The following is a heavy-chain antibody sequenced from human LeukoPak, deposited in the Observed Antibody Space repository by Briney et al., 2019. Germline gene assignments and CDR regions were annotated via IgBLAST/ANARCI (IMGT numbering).Heavy chain of an antibody. CDR1: SGSISNYY. CDR2: IYYSGNT. V-gene: IGHV4-59*01. Sequence: SETLSLTCTVSSGSISNYYWSWIRQPPGKGLEWIGYIYYSGNTNDNPSLKSRVTMSVDTSKNQFFLKLSSVTAADTAVYYCARGGSSWDVIDYWGQGTLVTVSS. D-gene: IGHD6-13*01. CDR3: ARGGSSWDVIDY. J-gene: IGHJ4*02.